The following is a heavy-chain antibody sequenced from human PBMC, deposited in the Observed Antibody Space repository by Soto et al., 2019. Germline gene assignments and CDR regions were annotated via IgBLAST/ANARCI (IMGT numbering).Heavy chain of an antibody. V-gene: IGHV4-30-2*05. CDR2: IYHSGST. CDR1: GGSISSGGYS. Sequence: PSETLSLTCAVSGGSISSGGYSWSWIRQPPGKGLEWIGYIYHSGSTYYNPSLKSRVTISVDTSKNQFSLKLSSVTAADTAVYYCARHNYGSGSTYFDYWGQGTTVTVSS. J-gene: IGHJ4*03. CDR3: ARHNYGSGSTYFDY. D-gene: IGHD3-10*01.